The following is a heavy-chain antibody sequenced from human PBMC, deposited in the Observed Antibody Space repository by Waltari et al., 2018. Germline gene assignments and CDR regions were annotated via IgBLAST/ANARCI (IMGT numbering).Heavy chain of an antibody. Sequence: QVPLQQWGAGLLKPSETLSLTCAVSGASFSAYYWGWVRHVPGKGLEWIGQIRHPGNTNYNPSLQSRVAISIDTSRNQFSLRVFSVTAADTGLYFCTRGGNYDFWSHRPFVDPWGQGTQVTVSS. CDR2: IRHPGNT. J-gene: IGHJ5*02. CDR1: GASFSAYY. CDR3: TRGGNYDFWSHRPFVDP. V-gene: IGHV4-34*01. D-gene: IGHD3-3*01.